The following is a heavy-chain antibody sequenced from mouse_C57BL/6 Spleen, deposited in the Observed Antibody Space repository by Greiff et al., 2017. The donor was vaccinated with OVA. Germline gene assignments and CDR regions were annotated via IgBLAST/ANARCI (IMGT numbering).Heavy chain of an antibody. J-gene: IGHJ4*01. V-gene: IGHV1-64*01. CDR1: GYTFTSYW. D-gene: IGHD2-12*01. CDR2: IHPNSGST. Sequence: QVQLQQPGAELVKPGASVKLSCKASGYTFTSYWMHWVKQRPGQGLEWIGMIHPNSGSTNYNEKFKSKATLTVDKSSSTAYMQLSSLTSEDSAVYYCAGYDYRIGYAMDYWGQGTSVTVSS. CDR3: AGYDYRIGYAMDY.